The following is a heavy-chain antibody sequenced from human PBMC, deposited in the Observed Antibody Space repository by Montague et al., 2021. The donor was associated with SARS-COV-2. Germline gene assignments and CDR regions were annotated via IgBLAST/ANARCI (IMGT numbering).Heavy chain of an antibody. CDR1: GGSFSDYY. J-gene: IGHJ4*02. V-gene: IGHV4-34*01. CDR2: INHSGTT. D-gene: IGHD4-23*01. Sequence: SETLSLTCAVYGGSFSDYYWTWIRQSPGKGLEWIAEINHSGTTNYNFNPSLRSRVTISVDTSKSQFSLKLSSVTAAGTGVYYCARWDPQTLTLIGLRGKSASDXWGQGTLVTVSS. CDR3: ARWDPQTLTLIGLRGKSASDX.